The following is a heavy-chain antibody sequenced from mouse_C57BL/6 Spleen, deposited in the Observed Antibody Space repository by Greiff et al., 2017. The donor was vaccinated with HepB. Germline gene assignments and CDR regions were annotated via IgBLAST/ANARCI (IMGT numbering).Heavy chain of an antibody. V-gene: IGHV3-5*01. Sequence: EVKLMESGPGLVKPSQTVFLTCTVTGISITTGNYRWRWIRQFPGNKLEWIGYIYYSGNITYNPSLTSRTTITRDTPKNQFFLEMNSLTAEDTATYYCAREIWLKAMDYWGQGTSVTVSS. D-gene: IGHD2-2*01. CDR2: IYYSGNI. CDR3: AREIWLKAMDY. J-gene: IGHJ4*01. CDR1: GISITTGNYR.